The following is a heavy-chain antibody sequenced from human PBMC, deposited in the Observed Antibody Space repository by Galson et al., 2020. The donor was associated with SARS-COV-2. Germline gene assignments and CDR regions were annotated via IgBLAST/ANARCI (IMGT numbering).Heavy chain of an antibody. CDR3: ATTTAMAKRNWFDP. V-gene: IGHV1-24*01. CDR2: FDPEDGET. J-gene: IGHJ5*02. Sequence: ASVKVSCKVSGYTLTELSMHWVRQAPGKGLEWMGGFDPEDGETIYAQQFQGRVTMTEDTSTDTAYMELSSLRSEDTAVYYCATTTAMAKRNWFDPWGQGTLVTVSS. CDR1: GYTLTELS. D-gene: IGHD5-18*01.